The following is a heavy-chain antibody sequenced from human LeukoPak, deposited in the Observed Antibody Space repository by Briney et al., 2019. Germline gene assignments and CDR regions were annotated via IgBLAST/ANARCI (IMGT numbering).Heavy chain of an antibody. CDR2: INSDGSST. J-gene: IGHJ4*02. V-gene: IGHV3-74*01. D-gene: IGHD2-15*01. CDR1: GFTFSSNW. CDR3: AREMVVNPY. Sequence: PGGSLRLSCAASGFTFSSNWMHWVRQAPGKGLAWVSRINSDGSSTGYADSVKGRFTISRDNAKNTLYLQMNSLRAEDTAVYYCAREMVVNPYWGQGTLVTVSS.